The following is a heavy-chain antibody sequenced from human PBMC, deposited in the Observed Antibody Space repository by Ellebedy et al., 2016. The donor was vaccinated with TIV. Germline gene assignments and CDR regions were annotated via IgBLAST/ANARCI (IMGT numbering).Heavy chain of an antibody. Sequence: GESLKISXAASGFTFSSYGMHWVRQAPGKGLEWVAVVSYDGSNKYYADSVKGRFTISRDNAKNSLYLQMNSLRAEDTAVYYCARDAATLHFDYWGQGTLVTVSS. J-gene: IGHJ4*02. V-gene: IGHV3-30*03. D-gene: IGHD6-25*01. CDR1: GFTFSSYG. CDR2: VSYDGSNK. CDR3: ARDAATLHFDY.